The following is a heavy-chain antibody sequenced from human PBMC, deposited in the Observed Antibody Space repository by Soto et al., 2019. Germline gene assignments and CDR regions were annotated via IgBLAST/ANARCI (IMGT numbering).Heavy chain of an antibody. CDR1: GFTFSSYV. CDR2: ISGIGGTT. J-gene: IGHJ2*01. D-gene: IGHD3-9*01. Sequence: EVQLLESGGALVQPGESLRLSCAASGFTFSSYVMSWVRQAPGKGLEWVSTISGIGGTTYYADSVQGRFTISGDNSENTLYLQMHSLGAEYTCLYFSAKGSDVIYTYWYFALWGRGNLVTFSS. CDR3: AKGSDVIYTYWYFAL. V-gene: IGHV3-23*01.